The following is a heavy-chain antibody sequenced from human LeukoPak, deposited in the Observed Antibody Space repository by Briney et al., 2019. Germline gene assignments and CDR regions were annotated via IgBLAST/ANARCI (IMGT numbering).Heavy chain of an antibody. CDR2: ISSSGSTI. V-gene: IGHV3-11*04. Sequence: GGSLRLSCAASGFTFSDYYMSWIRQAPGKGLEWVSYISSSGSTIYYPDSVKGRFTISRDNAKNSLYLQMNSLRAEDMAVYYCARGTSGWLVYFDYWGQGTLVTVSS. CDR3: ARGTSGWLVYFDY. D-gene: IGHD6-19*01. CDR1: GFTFSDYY. J-gene: IGHJ4*02.